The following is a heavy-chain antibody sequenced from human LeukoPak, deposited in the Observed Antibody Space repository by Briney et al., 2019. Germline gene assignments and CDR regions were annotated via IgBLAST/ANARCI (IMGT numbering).Heavy chain of an antibody. D-gene: IGHD3-22*01. CDR1: GYTFTSYY. CDR3: ARDHYYDSSGYSDAFDI. V-gene: IGHV1-46*01. J-gene: IGHJ3*02. Sequence: ASVKVSCKASGYTFTSYYMHWVRQAPGQGLEWMGIINPSGGSTSYAQKFQGRVTMTRDMSTSTVYMELSGLRSEDTAVYYCARDHYYDSSGYSDAFDIWGQGTMVTVSS. CDR2: INPSGGST.